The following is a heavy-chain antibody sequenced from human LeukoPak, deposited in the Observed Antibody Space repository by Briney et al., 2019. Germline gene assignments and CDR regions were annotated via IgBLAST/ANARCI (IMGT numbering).Heavy chain of an antibody. J-gene: IGHJ6*03. CDR3: ARDNSYMDV. CDR1: GGSFSGYY. V-gene: IGHV4-34*01. Sequence: SETLSLTCAVYGGSFSGYYWSWIRQPPGKGLEWIGEINHSGSTNYNPSLKSRVTISVDKSKNQFTLNVNSVTAADTAVYYCARDNSYMDVWGKGTTVTVSS. D-gene: IGHD1-14*01. CDR2: INHSGST.